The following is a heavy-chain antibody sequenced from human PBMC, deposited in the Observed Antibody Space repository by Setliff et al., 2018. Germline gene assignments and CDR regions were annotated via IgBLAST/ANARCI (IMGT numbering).Heavy chain of an antibody. V-gene: IGHV3-21*01. J-gene: IGHJ6*04. CDR3: ARAKMEESGKAQAGMDV. CDR1: GFPFSIYS. Sequence: GESLKISCAASGFPFSIYSMHWVRQAPGKGLEWVSSISDSSFHIYYRDSVKGRFTISRDNAKNTLHLQMDSLRAEDTAVYYCARAKMEESGKAQAGMDVWGKGTTVTVSS. D-gene: IGHD6-13*01. CDR2: ISDSSFHI.